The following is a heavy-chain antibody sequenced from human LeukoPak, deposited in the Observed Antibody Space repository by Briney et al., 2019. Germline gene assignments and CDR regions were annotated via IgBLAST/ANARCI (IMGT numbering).Heavy chain of an antibody. D-gene: IGHD3-22*01. CDR2: IYSSGTT. V-gene: IGHV4-4*07. J-gene: IGHJ4*02. CDR1: GDSSSNYY. Sequence: PSETLSLTCNVSGDSSSNYYWNWIRQPAGKGLEWIGRIYSSGTTAYSPSPKDRVTMSVDTSKKQFSLNLRSVTAADTARYFCALLGSSALDFWGQGILVIVSS. CDR3: ALLGSSALDF.